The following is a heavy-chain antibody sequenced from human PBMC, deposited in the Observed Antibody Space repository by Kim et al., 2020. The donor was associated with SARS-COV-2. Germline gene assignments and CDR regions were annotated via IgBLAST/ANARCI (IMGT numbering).Heavy chain of an antibody. J-gene: IGHJ4*02. CDR3: ASINSSVWDG. V-gene: IGHV4-34*01. Sequence: SETLSLTCAVYGGSFSGYYWSWIRQPPGKGLELIGEINHSGSTNYNPSLTSRVTISVDTSKNQFSLKLSSVTAAATAVYYCASINSSVWDGWGQGTLVT. D-gene: IGHD6-19*01. CDR1: GGSFSGYY. CDR2: INHSGST.